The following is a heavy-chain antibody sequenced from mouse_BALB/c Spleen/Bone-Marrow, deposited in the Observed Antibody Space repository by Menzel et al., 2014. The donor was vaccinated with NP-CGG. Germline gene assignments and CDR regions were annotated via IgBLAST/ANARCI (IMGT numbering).Heavy chain of an antibody. J-gene: IGHJ3*01. CDR3: AREGDPGAWFAY. D-gene: IGHD3-3*01. CDR2: IYPGSGNT. Sequence: QVQLQQPGAELARPGASVKLSCKASGYTFTDYYINWVKQRTGQGLEWIGEIYPGSGNTYYNEKFKGKATLTADKSSSTAYVQLSSLTSEDSAVYFCAREGDPGAWFAYWGQGTLVTVSA. V-gene: IGHV1-77*01. CDR1: GYTFTDYY.